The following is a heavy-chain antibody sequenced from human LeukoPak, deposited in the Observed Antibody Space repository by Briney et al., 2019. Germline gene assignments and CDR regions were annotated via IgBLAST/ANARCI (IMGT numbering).Heavy chain of an antibody. J-gene: IGHJ5*02. V-gene: IGHV4-39*01. CDR1: GGSISSSSYY. CDR2: IYYSGST. CDR3: ARRLLWFGELFTNWFDP. D-gene: IGHD3-10*01. Sequence: PSETLSLTCTVSGGSISSSSYYWGWIRQPPGKGLEWIGSIYYSGSTYYNPSLKSRVTISVDTSKNQFSLKLSSVTAADTAVYYCARRLLWFGELFTNWFDPWGQGTLVTVSS.